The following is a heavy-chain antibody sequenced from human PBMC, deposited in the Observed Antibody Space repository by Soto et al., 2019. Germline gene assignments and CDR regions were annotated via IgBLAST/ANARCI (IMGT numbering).Heavy chain of an antibody. D-gene: IGHD4-17*01. CDR2: IYYSGST. Sequence: SETLSLTCTVSGGSISSYYWSWIRQPPGKGLEWIGYIYYSGSTNYNPSLKSRVTIPVDTSKNQFSLKLSSVTAADTAVYYCARRYGDYVAFDIWGQGTMVTVSS. J-gene: IGHJ3*02. V-gene: IGHV4-59*08. CDR1: GGSISSYY. CDR3: ARRYGDYVAFDI.